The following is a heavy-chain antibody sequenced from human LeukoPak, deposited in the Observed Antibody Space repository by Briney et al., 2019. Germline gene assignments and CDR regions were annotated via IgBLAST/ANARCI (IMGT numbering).Heavy chain of an antibody. CDR2: INPNSGDT. D-gene: IGHD6-6*01. V-gene: IGHV1-2*02. Sequence: ASVKVSCKASVYTFSGEYMHWVRQAPGQGLEWMGWINPNSGDTNYAQKFQGRVTMTRGKSISTADIGLNRLRSDHTGGDYCATVGIAARPLGYWGQGTLVTVSS. CDR1: VYTFSGEY. J-gene: IGHJ4*02. CDR3: ATVGIAARPLGY.